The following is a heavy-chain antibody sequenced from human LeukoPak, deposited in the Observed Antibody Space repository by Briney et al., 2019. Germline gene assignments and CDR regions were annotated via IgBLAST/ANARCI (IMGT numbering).Heavy chain of an antibody. CDR2: INTKVDGGTT. D-gene: IGHD3-3*01. CDR1: GFTLSDAW. Sequence: SGGSLRLSCAASGFTLSDAWMSWVRQAPGKWLEWVGRINTKVDGGTTEYAAPVKGRFLISRDDSKNTLYLQMNSLKAEDSAVYYCTRDDFWRANHVDVWGKGTTVAVIS. J-gene: IGHJ6*04. CDR3: TRDDFWRANHVDV. V-gene: IGHV3-15*01.